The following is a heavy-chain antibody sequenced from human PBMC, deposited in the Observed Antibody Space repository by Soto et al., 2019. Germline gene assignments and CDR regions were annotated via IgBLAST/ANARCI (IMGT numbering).Heavy chain of an antibody. J-gene: IGHJ4*02. V-gene: IGHV1-18*01. CDR2: IRVYNGNT. CDR1: GYTFNSCG. D-gene: IGHD3-10*01. Sequence: ASVKVSCKASGYTFNSCGISWVRQAPGQGLEWMGWIRVYNGNTNYARKVQGRVTMTTDTSMSMAYMELRSLRSDDTAVYYCAREGGYGLGSLYWGQGTLVTVSS. CDR3: AREGGYGLGSLY.